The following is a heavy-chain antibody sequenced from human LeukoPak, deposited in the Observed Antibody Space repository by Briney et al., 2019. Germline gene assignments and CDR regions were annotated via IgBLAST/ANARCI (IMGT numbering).Heavy chain of an antibody. Sequence: GGYLSFYCAASGFSFSSYTMNRVRQAQGQGLEWVSSISSGSTYIYYADSLKGRFTISRDNAKNSLYLQMNSLRAEDTAVYFCARVGLPAYSNGGLENWGQGTLVTVSS. CDR1: GFSFSSYT. D-gene: IGHD6-19*01. CDR3: ARVGLPAYSNGGLEN. CDR2: ISSGSTYI. J-gene: IGHJ4*02. V-gene: IGHV3-21*01.